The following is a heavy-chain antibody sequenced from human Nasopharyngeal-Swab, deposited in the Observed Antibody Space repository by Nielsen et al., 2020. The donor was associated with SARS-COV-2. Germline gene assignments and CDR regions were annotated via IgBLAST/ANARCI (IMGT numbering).Heavy chain of an antibody. Sequence: WIRQPPGKGLEWIGSIYYSGSTYYNPSLKSRVTISVDTSKNQFSLKLSSVTAADTAVYYCARWRIAAAGNNWFDPWGQGTLVTVSP. CDR2: IYYSGST. V-gene: IGHV4-39*01. D-gene: IGHD6-13*01. J-gene: IGHJ5*02. CDR3: ARWRIAAAGNNWFDP.